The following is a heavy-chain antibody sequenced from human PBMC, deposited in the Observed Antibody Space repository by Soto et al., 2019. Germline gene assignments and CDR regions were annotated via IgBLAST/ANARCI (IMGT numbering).Heavy chain of an antibody. Sequence: VSPSETLSLTCVVSSGSISSSHWWSWVRQPPGRGLEWIGEIYHSGSANYNPSLSGRVTISLDKSEDQFSLNLNSVTAADTAIYYCARIRNWGRDPTGPRSAFDIWGPGTLVTVSS. D-gene: IGHD3-16*01. J-gene: IGHJ3*02. V-gene: IGHV4-4*02. CDR1: SGSISSSHW. CDR2: IYHSGSA. CDR3: ARIRNWGRDPTGPRSAFDI.